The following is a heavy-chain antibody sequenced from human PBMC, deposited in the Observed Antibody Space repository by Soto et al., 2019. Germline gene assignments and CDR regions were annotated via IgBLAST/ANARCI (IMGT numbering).Heavy chain of an antibody. Sequence: SETLSLTCTVSGDSINSVDHYWSWIRQPPGKGLEWMGYIYHSGSTHYNPSLNSRLTISIDTSTNRFSLNLTSVTAADTAVYFCARLRWETENNWFDPWGQGALVT. CDR2: IYHSGST. J-gene: IGHJ5*02. V-gene: IGHV4-30-4*01. CDR1: GDSINSVDHY. CDR3: ARLRWETENNWFDP. D-gene: IGHD1-26*01.